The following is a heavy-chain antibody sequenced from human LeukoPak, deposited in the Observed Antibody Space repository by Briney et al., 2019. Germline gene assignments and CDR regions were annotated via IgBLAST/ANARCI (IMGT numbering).Heavy chain of an antibody. V-gene: IGHV3-23*01. J-gene: IGHJ4*02. CDR1: GFTFSSYA. CDR3: AKGRGTSDWYFDY. Sequence: PGGSLRLSCAASGFTFSSYAMSWVRQAPGKGLEWVSTISGRAGSSYSPDSLKGRFTISRDNSKNTVYLQMNSLRAEDTAVYYCAKGRGTSDWYFDYWGQGTLVTVSS. D-gene: IGHD6-19*01. CDR2: ISGRAGSS.